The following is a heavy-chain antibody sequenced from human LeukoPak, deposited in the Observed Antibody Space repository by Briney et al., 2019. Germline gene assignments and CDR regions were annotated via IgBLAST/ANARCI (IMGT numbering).Heavy chain of an antibody. CDR2: INHSGST. CDR1: GGSFSGYY. Sequence: SETLSLTCAVYGGSFSGYYWSWIRQPPGKGLEWIGEINHSGSTNYNPSLKSRGTISVDTSKNQFSLKLSSVTAADTAVYYCARALRYYYYYMDVWGKGTTVTVSS. V-gene: IGHV4-34*01. J-gene: IGHJ6*03. CDR3: ARALRYYYYYMDV.